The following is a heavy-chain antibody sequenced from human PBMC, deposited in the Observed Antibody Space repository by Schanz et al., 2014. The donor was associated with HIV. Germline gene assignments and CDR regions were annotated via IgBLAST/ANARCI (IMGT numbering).Heavy chain of an antibody. D-gene: IGHD3-10*01. V-gene: IGHV4-31*03. J-gene: IGHJ6*02. CDR1: GGSISSGGYY. Sequence: VKLQQWGAGLLKPSQTLSLTCTVSGGSISSGGYYWSWIRQHPGKGLEWIGYIYYSGSTYYNPSLKSRVTISVDTSKNQFSLKLSSVTAADTAVYYCARADYYGSGSYYKNYYYGMDVWGQGTTVTVSS. CDR3: ARADYYGSGSYYKNYYYGMDV. CDR2: IYYSGST.